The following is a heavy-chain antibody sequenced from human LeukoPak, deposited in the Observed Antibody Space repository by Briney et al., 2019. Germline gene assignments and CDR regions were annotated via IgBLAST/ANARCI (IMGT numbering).Heavy chain of an antibody. V-gene: IGHV1-58*01. CDR2: IVVGSGNT. Sequence: APVKVSCKASGFTFTSSAVQWVRQARGQRLEWIGWIVVGSGNTNYAQKFQERVTITRDMSTSTAYMELSSLRSEDTAVYYCAVDLRGMGYFDYWGQGTLVTVSS. CDR3: AVDLRGMGYFDY. D-gene: IGHD3-16*01. CDR1: GFTFTSSA. J-gene: IGHJ4*02.